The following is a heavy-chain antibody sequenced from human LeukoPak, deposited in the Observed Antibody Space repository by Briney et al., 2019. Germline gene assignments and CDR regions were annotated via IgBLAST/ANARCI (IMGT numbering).Heavy chain of an antibody. D-gene: IGHD4-17*01. V-gene: IGHV3-23*01. CDR2: IRGSGDST. Sequence: GGSLRLSCAASGFTFSSYVMSWVRQAPGKGLEWVSTIRGSGDSTYHADSVKGRFTISRDNSKNTLSLQMSSLRAEDTAVYYCAHHYGDYPYNFDYWGQGTLVTVS. CDR1: GFTFSSYV. CDR3: AHHYGDYPYNFDY. J-gene: IGHJ4*02.